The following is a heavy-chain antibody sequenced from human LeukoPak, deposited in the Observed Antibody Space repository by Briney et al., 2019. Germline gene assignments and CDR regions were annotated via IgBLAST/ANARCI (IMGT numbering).Heavy chain of an antibody. CDR1: GFTFSNYE. D-gene: IGHD3-10*01. V-gene: IGHV3-48*03. J-gene: IGHJ4*02. CDR2: ISSASSAI. CDR3: ARESRYYYGSESDSSHYYFDY. Sequence: GGSLRLSCAASGFTFSNYEMNWVRQAPGKGLEWVSYISSASSAIYYADSVKGRFTISRDNAKKSLSLQMISLRAEDTAVYYCARESRYYYGSESDSSHYYFDYWGQGTLVTVSS.